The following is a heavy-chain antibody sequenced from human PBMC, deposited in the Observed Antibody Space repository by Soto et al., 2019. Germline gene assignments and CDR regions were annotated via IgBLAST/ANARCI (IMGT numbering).Heavy chain of an antibody. Sequence: SETLSLTCTVSGGSISSYYWSWIRQPPGKGLEWIGYIYYSGSTNYNPSLKSRVTISVDTSKNQFSLKLSSVTAADTAVYYCARDTPNYDILTGYTDYYYYMDVWGKGTTVTVSS. J-gene: IGHJ6*03. D-gene: IGHD3-9*01. CDR3: ARDTPNYDILTGYTDYYYYMDV. CDR1: GGSISSYY. CDR2: IYYSGST. V-gene: IGHV4-59*01.